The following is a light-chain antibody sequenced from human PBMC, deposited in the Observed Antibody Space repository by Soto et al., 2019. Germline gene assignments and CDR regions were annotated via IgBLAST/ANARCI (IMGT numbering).Light chain of an antibody. CDR2: GAS. Sequence: EVVMTQSPVTLSVSPGERATLSCRASQSITTNLAWYQQKPGQAPRLLIYGASTRATGVPARFSGSGSGTQFTLTISSLQSEDFALYSCQQYNDWPPKRTFGQGTRV. CDR3: QQYNDWPPKRT. J-gene: IGKJ1*01. CDR1: QSITTN. V-gene: IGKV3-15*01.